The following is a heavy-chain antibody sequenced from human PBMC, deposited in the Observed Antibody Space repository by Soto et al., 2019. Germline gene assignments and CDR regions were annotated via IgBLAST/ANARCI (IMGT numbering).Heavy chain of an antibody. V-gene: IGHV3-23*01. D-gene: IGHD3-3*01. Sequence: GGSLRLSCAASGFTFSSYAMNWVRQAPGKGLEWVSAISASGGSTYYAASVKGRFTISRDNSKKPLYLQMNNLGAEDTALYYCAKVFFGVVRYFDYWGQGTLVTVSS. J-gene: IGHJ4*02. CDR3: AKVFFGVVRYFDY. CDR2: ISASGGST. CDR1: GFTFSSYA.